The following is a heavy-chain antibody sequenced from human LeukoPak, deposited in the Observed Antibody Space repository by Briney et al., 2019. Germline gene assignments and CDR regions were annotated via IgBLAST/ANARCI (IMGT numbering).Heavy chain of an antibody. CDR1: GFTFSSYA. Sequence: GGSLRLSCAASGFTFSSYAMSWVRQAPGKGLEWVSAISGSGGSTYYADSVKGRFTISRDNSKNTLYLQMNSLRAEDTAVYYCAKVGESEPWVRGVRYFDYWGQGTLVTVSS. J-gene: IGHJ4*02. CDR3: AKVGESEPWVRGVRYFDY. V-gene: IGHV3-23*01. D-gene: IGHD3-10*01. CDR2: ISGSGGST.